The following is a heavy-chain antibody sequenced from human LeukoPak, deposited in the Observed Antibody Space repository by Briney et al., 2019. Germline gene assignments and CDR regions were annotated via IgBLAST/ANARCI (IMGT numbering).Heavy chain of an antibody. CDR3: ARHSITMVRGVKPAPAFDI. V-gene: IGHV4-39*01. J-gene: IGHJ3*02. CDR1: GGSISSSSYY. CDR2: INYSGST. Sequence: SETLSLTCTVSGGSISSSSYYWGWIRQPPGKGLEWIGSINYSGSTYYNPSLKSRVTISVDTSKNQFSLKLSSVTAADTAVYYCARHSITMVRGVKPAPAFDIWGQGTMVTVSS. D-gene: IGHD3-10*01.